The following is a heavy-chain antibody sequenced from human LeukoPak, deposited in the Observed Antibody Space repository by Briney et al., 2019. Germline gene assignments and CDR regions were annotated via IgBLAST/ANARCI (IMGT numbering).Heavy chain of an antibody. J-gene: IGHJ4*02. CDR1: GFTFVDFA. V-gene: IGHV3-9*01. CDR3: AKDASGSYLTFDY. Sequence: GRSLRLSCAASGFTFVDFAMHWVRQAPGKGLEWVSGITWNSGTIGYADSVKGRFTISRDNAKNSLYLQMNSLRAEDTAFNYCAKDASGSYLTFDYWGQGTLVIVSS. CDR2: ITWNSGTI. D-gene: IGHD1-26*01.